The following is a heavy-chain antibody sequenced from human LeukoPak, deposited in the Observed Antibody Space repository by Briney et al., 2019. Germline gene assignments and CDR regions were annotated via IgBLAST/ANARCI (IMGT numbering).Heavy chain of an antibody. CDR1: GFTFSSYG. CDR2: IRYDGSNK. J-gene: IGHJ4*02. Sequence: PGGSLRLSCAASGFTFSSYGMHWVRQAPGKGLEWVAFIRYDGSNKYYADSVKGRFTISRDNSKNTLYLQMNSLRAEDTAVYYCARGKFASLDTAMVFDYWGQGTLVTVSS. V-gene: IGHV3-30*02. D-gene: IGHD5-18*01. CDR3: ARGKFASLDTAMVFDY.